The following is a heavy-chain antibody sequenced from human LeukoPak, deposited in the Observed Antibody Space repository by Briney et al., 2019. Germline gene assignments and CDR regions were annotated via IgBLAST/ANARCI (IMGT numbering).Heavy chain of an antibody. J-gene: IGHJ1*01. D-gene: IGHD6-13*01. V-gene: IGHV3-23*01. Sequence: GGSLRLSCAASGFTFGSYVMRWVRQAPGKGLEWVSTIDGSGVGTYYADSVKGRFTISRDSSKSTLYLHMNSLRAEDTAVYYCTKGAAAGPKYFQHWGQGTLVTVSS. CDR2: IDGSGVGT. CDR3: TKGAAAGPKYFQH. CDR1: GFTFGSYV.